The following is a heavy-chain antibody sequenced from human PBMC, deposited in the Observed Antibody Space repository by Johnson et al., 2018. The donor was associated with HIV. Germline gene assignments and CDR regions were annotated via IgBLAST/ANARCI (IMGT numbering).Heavy chain of an antibody. Sequence: VQLVESGGGLVQPGRSLRLSCAASGFTFDDYAMHWVRQVAGKGLEWVSGISWNSGSIGYADSVKGRFPISRDNAKNSLYLQMNSLRAEDTALYYCAKGLGWELLTHDAFDIWGQGTMVTVSS. CDR1: GFTFDDYA. J-gene: IGHJ3*02. CDR2: ISWNSGSI. V-gene: IGHV3-9*01. CDR3: AKGLGWELLTHDAFDI. D-gene: IGHD1-26*01.